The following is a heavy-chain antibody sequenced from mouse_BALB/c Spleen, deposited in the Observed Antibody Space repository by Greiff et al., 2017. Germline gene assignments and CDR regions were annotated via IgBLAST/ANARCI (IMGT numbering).Heavy chain of an antibody. V-gene: IGHV3-2*02. CDR1: GYSITSDYA. CDR2: ISYSGST. Sequence: ESGPGLVKPSQSLSLTCTVTGYSITSDYAWNWIRQFPGNKLEWMGYISYSGSTSYNPSLKSRISITRDTSKNQFFLQLNSVTTEDTATYYCAREGGYFDYWGQGTTLTVSS. CDR3: AREGGYFDY. J-gene: IGHJ2*01.